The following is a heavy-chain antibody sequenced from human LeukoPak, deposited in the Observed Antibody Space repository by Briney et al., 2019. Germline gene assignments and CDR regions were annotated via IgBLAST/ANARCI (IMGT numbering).Heavy chain of an antibody. CDR2: IIPIFGTA. J-gene: IGHJ6*03. CDR1: GGTFSSYA. Sequence: SVKVSCKASGGTFSSYAISWVRQAPGQGLEWMGGIIPIFGTANYAQKFQGRVTITADESTSTAYMELSSLRSGDTAVYYCARYRVGYEEGQYYMDVWGKGTTVTVSS. CDR3: ARYRVGYEEGQYYMDV. D-gene: IGHD5-12*01. V-gene: IGHV1-69*01.